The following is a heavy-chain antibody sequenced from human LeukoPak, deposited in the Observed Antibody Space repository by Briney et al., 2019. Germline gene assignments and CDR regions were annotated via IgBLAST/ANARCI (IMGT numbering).Heavy chain of an antibody. D-gene: IGHD6-13*01. Sequence: SETLSLTCTVSGGSISSYYWSWIRQPPGKGLEWIGYIYYSGSTNYNPSLKSRVTISVDTSKNQFSLKLGSVTAADTAVYYCARRAIAAAGIWFDPWGQGTLVTVSS. V-gene: IGHV4-59*08. J-gene: IGHJ5*02. CDR3: ARRAIAAAGIWFDP. CDR2: IYYSGST. CDR1: GGSISSYY.